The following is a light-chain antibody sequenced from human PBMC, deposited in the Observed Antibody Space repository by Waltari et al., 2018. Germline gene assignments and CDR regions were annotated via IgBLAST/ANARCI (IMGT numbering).Light chain of an antibody. CDR3: CAYTIRSTLV. Sequence: SALTQPASVSGSPGQSLTISCAGTSSHIGANEYVSWYQQHPDKAPKLIIHDVFNRPSGISNRFSGSKSANTASLTITGLQAEDEADYYCCAYTIRSTLVFGGGTRVTVL. V-gene: IGLV2-14*03. CDR1: SSHIGANEY. J-gene: IGLJ3*02. CDR2: DVF.